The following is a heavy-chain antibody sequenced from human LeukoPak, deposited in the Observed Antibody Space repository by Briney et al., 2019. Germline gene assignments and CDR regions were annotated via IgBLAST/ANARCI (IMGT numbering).Heavy chain of an antibody. CDR3: ARGLGRGTVTTLDY. CDR1: GYSISSGYY. V-gene: IGHV4-38-2*02. Sequence: SETLSLTCTVSGYSISSGYYWCWIRPPPGKGLEWSGSIYHSGSTYYNPSLKSRVTISVDTSKNQFSLKMSFVTAADTAVYYCARGLGRGTVTTLDYWGQGTLVTVSS. CDR2: IYHSGST. D-gene: IGHD4-11*01. J-gene: IGHJ4*02.